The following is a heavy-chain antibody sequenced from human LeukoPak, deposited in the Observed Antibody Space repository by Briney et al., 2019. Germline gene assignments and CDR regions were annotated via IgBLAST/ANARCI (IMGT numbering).Heavy chain of an antibody. V-gene: IGHV3-23*01. CDR3: AKPGRTAAGLFDS. CDR1: GFTFKNYA. D-gene: IGHD6-13*01. Sequence: PGGSLRPSCAASGFTFKNYALSWVRQAPGKGLEWVSGFSVNGRDTYYADFVKGRFTIARDIAKNTLYLQMNSLRAEDTATYYCAKPGRTAAGLFDSWGQGTLVTVSS. J-gene: IGHJ4*02. CDR2: FSVNGRDT.